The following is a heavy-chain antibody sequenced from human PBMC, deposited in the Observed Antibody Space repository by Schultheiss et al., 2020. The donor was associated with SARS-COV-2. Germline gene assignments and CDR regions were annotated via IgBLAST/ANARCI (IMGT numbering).Heavy chain of an antibody. Sequence: SGPTLVKPTQTLTLTCTFSGFSLSTSGVGVGWIRQPPGKALEWLALIYWNDDKRYSPSLKSRLTISKDTSKSQVVLTMTNMDPVDTATYYCARIRGSIAVAGFIDYWGQGTLVTVSS. CDR3: ARIRGSIAVAGFIDY. D-gene: IGHD6-19*01. CDR2: IYWNDDK. CDR1: GFSLSTSGVG. J-gene: IGHJ4*02. V-gene: IGHV2-5*01.